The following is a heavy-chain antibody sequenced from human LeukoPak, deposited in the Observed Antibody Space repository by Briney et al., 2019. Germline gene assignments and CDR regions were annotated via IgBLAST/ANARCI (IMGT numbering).Heavy chain of an antibody. CDR1: GFTFSNYG. CDR2: ISYDGSAK. V-gene: IGHV3-30*18. Sequence: GGSLRLSCAASGFTFSNYGMHWVRQAPGKGLEWVAVISYDGSAKYYGDSVKGRFTISRDSSTNTLYLQMNSLRPEDTAVYYCAKDRRQRLATGASDIWGQGTMVTVSS. CDR3: AKDRRQRLATGASDI. D-gene: IGHD6-19*01. J-gene: IGHJ3*02.